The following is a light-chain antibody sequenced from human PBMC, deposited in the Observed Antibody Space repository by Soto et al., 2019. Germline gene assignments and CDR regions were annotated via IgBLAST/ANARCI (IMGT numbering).Light chain of an antibody. Sequence: QSVLTQPPSVSGAPGQRVTISCTGSSSNIGAGYDVHWYQQLPGTAPKIHIYGNTNRPSGVPDRFSGSKSGTSASLAITGLQAEDEADYYCQSYDSSLSVNYVFGTGTKLTVL. J-gene: IGLJ1*01. V-gene: IGLV1-40*01. CDR2: GNT. CDR1: SSNIGAGYD. CDR3: QSYDSSLSVNYV.